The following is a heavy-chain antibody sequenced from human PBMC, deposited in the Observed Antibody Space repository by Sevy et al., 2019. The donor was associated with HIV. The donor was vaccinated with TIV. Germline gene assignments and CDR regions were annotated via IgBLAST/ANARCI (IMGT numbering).Heavy chain of an antibody. CDR1: GISISSHW. CDR2: INQDGSEI. J-gene: IGHJ6*02. Sequence: GGSLRLSCVGSGISISSHWTNWVRQSPGKGLEWVANINQDGSEIYYVDSVKGRFTISRENAKNSGYLQMHSLRVEDSGVYYCARAMGVWGQGTTVTVSS. CDR3: ARAMGV. V-gene: IGHV3-7*01.